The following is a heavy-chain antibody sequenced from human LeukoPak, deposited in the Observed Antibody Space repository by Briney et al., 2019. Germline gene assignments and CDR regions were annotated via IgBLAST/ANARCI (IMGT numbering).Heavy chain of an antibody. CDR3: AGHGWLGVGGWY. D-gene: IGHD6-19*01. J-gene: IGHJ4*02. Sequence: PSETLSLTCTVSGGSINSSSYYWGWIRQPPGKGLEWIGSIYYSGSTYYNPSLKSRVTISVDTSKNQFSLELRSVTAADTAVYSCAGHGWLGVGGWYWGQGTLVTVSS. CDR2: IYYSGST. V-gene: IGHV4-39*01. CDR1: GGSINSSSYY.